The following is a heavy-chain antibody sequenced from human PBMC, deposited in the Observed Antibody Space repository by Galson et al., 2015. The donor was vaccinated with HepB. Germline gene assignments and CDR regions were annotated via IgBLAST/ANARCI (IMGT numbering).Heavy chain of an antibody. CDR3: ARATPASASGWP. Sequence: SVKVSCKASGYTFTSYDINWVRQATGQGLEWMGWMNPNSGNTGYAQKFQGRVTMTRNTSISTAYMELSSLRSEDTAVYYCARATPASASGWPWGQGTLVTVSS. D-gene: IGHD6-19*01. CDR2: MNPNSGNT. V-gene: IGHV1-8*01. J-gene: IGHJ5*02. CDR1: GYTFTSYD.